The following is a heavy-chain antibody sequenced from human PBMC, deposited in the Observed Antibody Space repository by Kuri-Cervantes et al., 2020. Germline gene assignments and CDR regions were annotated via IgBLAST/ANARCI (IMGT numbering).Heavy chain of an antibody. CDR3: AKDFPRPKDGRYYYGMDV. CDR2: MNNDDSSK. V-gene: IGHV3-74*03. Sequence: GGSLRLSCAGSGYTFSRNWMHWVRQAPGRGLVWVSRMNNDDSSKTYADSVRGRFTISRDNSKNTLYLQMNSLRAEDTAVYYCAKDFPRPKDGRYYYGMDVWGQGTTVTVSS. CDR1: GYTFSRNW. J-gene: IGHJ6*02.